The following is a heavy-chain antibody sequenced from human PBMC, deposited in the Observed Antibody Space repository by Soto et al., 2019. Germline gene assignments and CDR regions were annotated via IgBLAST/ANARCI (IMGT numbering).Heavy chain of an antibody. CDR3: ARYRLRSINGLDY. D-gene: IGHD4-17*01. CDR2: IYYSGST. J-gene: IGHJ4*02. CDR1: GGSISSGGYY. V-gene: IGHV4-31*03. Sequence: PSETLSLTCTVSGGSISSGGYYWSWIRHHPGKGLEWIGYIYYSGSTYYNPSLKSRVTISVDTSKNQFSLKLSSVTAADTAVYYCARYRLRSINGLDYWGQGTLVTVSS.